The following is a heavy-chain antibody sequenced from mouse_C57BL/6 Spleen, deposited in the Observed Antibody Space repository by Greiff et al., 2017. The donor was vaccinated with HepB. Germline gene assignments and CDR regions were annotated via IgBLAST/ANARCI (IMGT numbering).Heavy chain of an antibody. CDR1: GFTFSDYG. CDR3: ARSLTHYYAMDY. Sequence: EVMLVESGGGLVKPGGSLKLSCAASGFTFSDYGMHWVRQAPEKGLEWVAYISSGSSTIYYADTVKGRFTISRDNAKNTLFLQMTSLRSEDTAMYYCARSLTHYYAMDYWGQGTSVTVSS. D-gene: IGHD4-1*01. V-gene: IGHV5-17*01. J-gene: IGHJ4*01. CDR2: ISSGSSTI.